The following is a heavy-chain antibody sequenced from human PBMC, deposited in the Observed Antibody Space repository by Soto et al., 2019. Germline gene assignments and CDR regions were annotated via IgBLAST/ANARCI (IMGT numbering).Heavy chain of an antibody. D-gene: IGHD2-15*01. CDR1: GFTLRSYG. Sequence: QVQLVESGGGVVQPGRSLRLSCAASGFTLRSYGMHWVRQAPGKGLERVAVIWYDGDKKYYADSVKVRFTISRDESKNTVYLHMRSLRGEDTGVYYCARGSAGSESVVVVPAIDFYSFDTWGQGTLVSVSS. CDR2: IWYDGDKK. V-gene: IGHV3-33*01. CDR3: ARGSAGSESVVVVPAIDFYSFDT. J-gene: IGHJ4*02.